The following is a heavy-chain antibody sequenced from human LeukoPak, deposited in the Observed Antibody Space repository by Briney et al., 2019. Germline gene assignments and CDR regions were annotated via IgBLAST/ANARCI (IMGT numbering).Heavy chain of an antibody. CDR3: ARATYYDTKGVYYYMDV. D-gene: IGHD3-9*01. V-gene: IGHV3-74*01. CDR2: INSDGSST. Sequence: GGSLRLSCAASGFTFSSYWMHWVRQAPGKGLVWVSRINSDGSSTSYADSVKGRFTISRDNAKNTLYLQMNSLRAEDTAVYYCARATYYDTKGVYYYMDVWGKGTTVTVSS. CDR1: GFTFSSYW. J-gene: IGHJ6*03.